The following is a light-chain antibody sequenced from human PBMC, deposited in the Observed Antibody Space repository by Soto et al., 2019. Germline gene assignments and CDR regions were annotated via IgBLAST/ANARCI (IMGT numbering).Light chain of an antibody. CDR1: QSVSSSY. Sequence: EIVLTQSPGTLSLSPGERATLSCRASQSVSSSYLAWYQQKPGQAPRLLIYGASSRAPGIPDRFSGSGSGTDITLTISRLEPEDFAVYYCQQYGSSPRTFGQGTNVEIK. J-gene: IGKJ1*01. V-gene: IGKV3-20*01. CDR3: QQYGSSPRT. CDR2: GAS.